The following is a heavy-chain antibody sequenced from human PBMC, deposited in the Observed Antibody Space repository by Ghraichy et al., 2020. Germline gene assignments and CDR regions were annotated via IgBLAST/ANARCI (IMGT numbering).Heavy chain of an antibody. Sequence: LSLTCAASGFTFDDYTMHWVRQAPGKGLEWVSLISWDGGSTYYADSVKGRFTISRDNSKNSLYLQMNSLRTEDTALYYWAKDKAVAGTAEYFQHGGQGPLVTVSS. CDR3: AKDKAVAGTAEYFQH. CDR2: ISWDGGST. CDR1: GFTFDDYT. J-gene: IGHJ1*01. V-gene: IGHV3-43*01. D-gene: IGHD6-19*01.